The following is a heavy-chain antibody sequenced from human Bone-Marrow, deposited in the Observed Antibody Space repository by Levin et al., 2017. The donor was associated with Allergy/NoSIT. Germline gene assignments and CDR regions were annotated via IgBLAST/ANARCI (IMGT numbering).Heavy chain of an antibody. J-gene: IGHJ4*02. D-gene: IGHD3-3*01. Sequence: AGGSLRLSCAASGLTFSNFPMSWVRQAPGKGLEWVAAINHSGLRTYYADSMKGRFTVSRDNSKNALYLQMNGLRADDTAVYYCAKGLTIFGGFDSWGQGTLVTVSS. CDR3: AKGLTIFGGFDS. CDR1: GLTFSNFP. V-gene: IGHV3-23*01. CDR2: INHSGLRT.